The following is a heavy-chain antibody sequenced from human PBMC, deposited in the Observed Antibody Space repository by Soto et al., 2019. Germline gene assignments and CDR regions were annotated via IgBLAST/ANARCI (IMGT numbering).Heavy chain of an antibody. D-gene: IGHD6-25*01. J-gene: IGHJ5*02. Sequence: SETLSLTCTVSGGSLSSYYWTWIRQSPGKGLEWIGYVYFSGNTNYNPSLKSRVTISIDTSKNQSSLRLASVTAADTAFYYCGSVRPSGYVLSWGQGTLVTVSS. V-gene: IGHV4-59*01. CDR1: GGSLSSYY. CDR2: VYFSGNT. CDR3: GSVRPSGYVLS.